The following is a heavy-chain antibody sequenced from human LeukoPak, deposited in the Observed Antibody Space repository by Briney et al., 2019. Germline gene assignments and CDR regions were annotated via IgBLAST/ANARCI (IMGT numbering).Heavy chain of an antibody. Sequence: GGSLRLSCAASGFTFSTFAMIWVRQPPGKGLEWASSIFPSGGEIHYADSVRGRFTISRDNSKSTLSLQMNSLRAEDTAIYYCATYRQVLLPFESWGQGTLVTVPS. CDR2: IFPSGGEI. CDR1: GFTFSTFA. V-gene: IGHV3-23*01. CDR3: ATYRQVLLPFES. J-gene: IGHJ4*02. D-gene: IGHD2-8*02.